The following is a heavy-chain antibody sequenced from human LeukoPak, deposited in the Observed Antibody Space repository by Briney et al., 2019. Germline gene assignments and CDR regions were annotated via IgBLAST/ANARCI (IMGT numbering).Heavy chain of an antibody. Sequence: ASVKVSCKASGYTFTSYGISWVRQAPGQGLEWMGWISAYNGNTNYAQKLQGRVTMTTDTSTSTAYMELRSLRSDETAVYYCARDSGEYYDILTGYADAFDIWGQGTMVTVSS. D-gene: IGHD3-9*01. CDR2: ISAYNGNT. CDR3: ARDSGEYYDILTGYADAFDI. J-gene: IGHJ3*02. V-gene: IGHV1-18*01. CDR1: GYTFTSYG.